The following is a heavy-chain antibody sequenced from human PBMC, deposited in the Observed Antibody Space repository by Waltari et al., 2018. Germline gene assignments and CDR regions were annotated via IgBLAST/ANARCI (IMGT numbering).Heavy chain of an antibody. CDR1: GLIPCRSYW. CDR2: RKQDGSEK. V-gene: IGHV3-7*01. D-gene: IGHD4-17*01. J-gene: IGHJ4*02. CDR3: ASCDGDYVPVEY. Sequence: EVQLVESGGGLVPPAASGLIPCRSYWMNWVRQAPGKGLEWGANRKQDGSEKYYVDSRKRRFTSHRDNPKNPLSLQRNSLRAEDAAVYYCASCDGDYVPVEYWGQGTLVTVSS.